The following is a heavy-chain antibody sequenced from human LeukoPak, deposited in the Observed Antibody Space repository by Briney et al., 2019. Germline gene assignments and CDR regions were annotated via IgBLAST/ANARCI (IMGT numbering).Heavy chain of an antibody. V-gene: IGHV3-53*01. CDR2: IYSGGST. Sequence: TGGSLRLSCAASGFTVSSNYMSWVRQAPGKGLEWVSVIYSGGSTYYADSVKGRFTISRDNSKNTLYLQMNSLRAEDTAVYYCARDPYSGGYGSYYYYYMDVWGKGTTVTISS. CDR3: ARDPYSGGYGSYYYYYMDV. CDR1: GFTVSSNY. D-gene: IGHD1-26*01. J-gene: IGHJ6*03.